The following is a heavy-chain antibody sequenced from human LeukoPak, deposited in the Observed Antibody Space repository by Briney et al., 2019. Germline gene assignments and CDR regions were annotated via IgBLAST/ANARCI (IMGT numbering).Heavy chain of an antibody. J-gene: IGHJ4*02. CDR2: ISGSGGST. D-gene: IGHD3-3*01. CDR3: AKGWRVAGFDY. CDR1: RFTFNNYA. V-gene: IGHV3-23*01. Sequence: GGSLRLSCIASRFTFNNYAMTWVRQALGKGMQWVSAISGSGGSTYYADSVKGRFTISRDNSKNTLYLQMNSLRAEDTAVYYCAKGWRVAGFDYWGQGTLVTVSS.